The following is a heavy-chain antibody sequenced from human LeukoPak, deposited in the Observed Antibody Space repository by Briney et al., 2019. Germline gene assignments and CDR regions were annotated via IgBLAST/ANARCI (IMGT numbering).Heavy chain of an antibody. CDR3: AKRHSSSSSGGRHFDY. J-gene: IGHJ4*02. V-gene: IGHV3-23*01. Sequence: GSLRLSCAASGFTFSSYAMSWVRQAPGKGLEWVSAISGSGGSTYYADSVKGRFTISRDNSKNTLYLQMNSLRAEDTAVYYCAKRHSSSSSGGRHFDYWGQGTLVTVSS. D-gene: IGHD6-6*01. CDR2: ISGSGGST. CDR1: GFTFSSYA.